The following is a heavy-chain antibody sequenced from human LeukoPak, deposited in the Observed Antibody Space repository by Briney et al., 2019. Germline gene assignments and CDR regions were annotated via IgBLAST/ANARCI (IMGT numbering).Heavy chain of an antibody. Sequence: SETPSLTCTVSGGSISSGSYYWSWIRQPAGKGLEWIGRIYTSGSTNYNPSLKSRVTISVDTSKNQFSLKLSSVTAADTAVYYCAREDGQRLVHDYYYYMDVWGKGTTVTISS. CDR1: GGSISSGSYY. V-gene: IGHV4-61*02. J-gene: IGHJ6*03. CDR2: IYTSGST. D-gene: IGHD6-13*01. CDR3: AREDGQRLVHDYYYYMDV.